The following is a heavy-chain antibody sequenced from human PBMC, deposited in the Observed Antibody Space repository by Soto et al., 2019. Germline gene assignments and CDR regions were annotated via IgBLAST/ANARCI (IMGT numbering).Heavy chain of an antibody. J-gene: IGHJ4*02. V-gene: IGHV4-59*08. CDR1: GGSISSYY. CDR2: IYYSGST. CDR3: ARHVGARIDY. D-gene: IGHD1-26*01. Sequence: QVQLQESGPGLVKPSETLSLTCTVSGGSISSYYWSWIRQPPGKGLEWIGYIYYSGSTNYNPSLKSRVTISVDTSKNQFSLKLSSVTAADTAVYYCARHVGARIDYWGQGTLVTVSS.